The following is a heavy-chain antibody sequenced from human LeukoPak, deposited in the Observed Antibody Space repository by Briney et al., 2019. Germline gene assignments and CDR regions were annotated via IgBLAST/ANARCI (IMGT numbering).Heavy chain of an antibody. CDR3: AKGLYGSGSYYHDAFDI. CDR1: GFTFDDYA. CDR2: ISWSSGSI. Sequence: GGSLRLSCAASGFTFDDYAMHWVRQAPGKGLEWVSSISWSSGSIGYADSVKGRFTISRDNAKNSLYLQMNSLRAEDMALYYCAKGLYGSGSYYHDAFDIWGQGTVVTVSS. V-gene: IGHV3-9*03. D-gene: IGHD3-10*01. J-gene: IGHJ3*02.